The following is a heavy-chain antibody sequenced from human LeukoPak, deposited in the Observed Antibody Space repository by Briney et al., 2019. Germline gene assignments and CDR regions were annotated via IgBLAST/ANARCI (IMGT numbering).Heavy chain of an antibody. V-gene: IGHV3-23*01. CDR2: ISGSGGST. J-gene: IGHJ4*02. CDR3: AKEYVITYYDILTGPGDY. CDR1: GFTFSSYA. Sequence: GGSLRLSCAASGFTFSSYAMSWVRQAPGKGLEWVSAISGSGGSTYYADSVKGRFTISRDNSKNTLYLQMNSLRAEDTAVYYCAKEYVITYYDILTGPGDYWGQGTLVTVSS. D-gene: IGHD3-9*01.